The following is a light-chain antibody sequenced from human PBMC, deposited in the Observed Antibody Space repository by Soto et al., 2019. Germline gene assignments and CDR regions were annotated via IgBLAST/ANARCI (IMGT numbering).Light chain of an antibody. V-gene: IGKV3-20*01. CDR3: QQYGSSPYT. Sequence: EIVLTQSPGTLSLSPGERATLSCRASQSVSSSYLAWYQQKPGQAPRLLIYGASSSATGIPDRFSGSGSGTDCTFTISRLEPEDFAVYYCQQYGSSPYTFGQGTKLEIK. CDR2: GAS. CDR1: QSVSSSY. J-gene: IGKJ2*01.